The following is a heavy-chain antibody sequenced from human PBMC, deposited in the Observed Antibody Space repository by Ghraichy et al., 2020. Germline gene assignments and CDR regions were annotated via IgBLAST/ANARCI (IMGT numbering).Heavy chain of an antibody. V-gene: IGHV4-34*01. CDR2: INHSGST. Sequence: GSLRLSCAVYGGSFSGYYWSWIRQPPGKGLEWIGEINHSGSTNYNPSLKSRVTISVDTSKNQFSLKLSSVTAADTAVYYCARDPSIAAAGTGEFDLWGRGTLVTVSS. CDR3: ARDPSIAAAGTGEFDL. CDR1: GGSFSGYY. D-gene: IGHD6-13*01. J-gene: IGHJ2*01.